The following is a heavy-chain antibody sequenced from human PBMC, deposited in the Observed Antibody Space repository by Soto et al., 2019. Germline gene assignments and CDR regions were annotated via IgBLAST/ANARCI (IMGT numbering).Heavy chain of an antibody. D-gene: IGHD3-10*01. CDR2: ISWNSGSI. V-gene: IGHV3-9*01. CDR1: GFTFDDYA. Sequence: GGSLRLSCAASGFTFDDYAMHWVRQAPGKGLEWVSGISWNSGSIGYADSVKGRFTISRDNAKNSLYLQMNSLRAEDTALYYCAKDSYYGSGAALDYWGQGTLVTVSS. CDR3: AKDSYYGSGAALDY. J-gene: IGHJ4*02.